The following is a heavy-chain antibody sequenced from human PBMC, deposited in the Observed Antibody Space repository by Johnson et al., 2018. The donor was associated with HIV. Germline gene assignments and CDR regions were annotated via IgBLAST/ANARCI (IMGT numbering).Heavy chain of an antibody. D-gene: IGHD1-26*01. CDR3: AKDLFTEREDDAFDI. CDR1: GFTFSSYT. Sequence: QLVESGGGVVQPGRSLRLSCAASGFTFSSYTMHWVRQAPGKGLEWVSGISWNSGSLGYADSVKGRFTISRDNAKNTLHLQMNSLRAEDTAVYYCAKDLFTEREDDAFDIWGQGTMVTVSS. J-gene: IGHJ3*02. V-gene: IGHV3-9*01. CDR2: ISWNSGSL.